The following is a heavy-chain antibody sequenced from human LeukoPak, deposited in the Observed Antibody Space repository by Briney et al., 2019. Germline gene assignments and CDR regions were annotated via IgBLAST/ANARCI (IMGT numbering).Heavy chain of an antibody. V-gene: IGHV4-59*11. CDR2: IYYSGST. Sequence: PSETLSLTCTVSGGSINIHYWSWIRQPPGKGLEWIGFIYYSGSTNYNPSLKSRVTISVDTSKNQFSLKLSSVTAADTAVYYCARGPPRFDPWGQGTLVTVSS. CDR3: ARGPPRFDP. CDR1: GGSINIHY. J-gene: IGHJ5*02.